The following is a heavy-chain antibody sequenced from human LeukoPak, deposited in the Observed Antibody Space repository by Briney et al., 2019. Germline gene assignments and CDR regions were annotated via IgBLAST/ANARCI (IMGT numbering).Heavy chain of an antibody. CDR1: GGSITDYY. CDR2: IYYSGTT. V-gene: IGHV4-59*01. D-gene: IGHD2-21*01. J-gene: IGHJ4*02. CDR3: ARETRGGDIDY. Sequence: SETLSLTCSVSGGSITDYYWNWIRQPPGKGLEWIGYIYYSGTTNYIPSLKSRVTMSVDTSKNQFSLRLSSVTPADTAVYYCARETRGGDIDYWGQGTLVAVSS.